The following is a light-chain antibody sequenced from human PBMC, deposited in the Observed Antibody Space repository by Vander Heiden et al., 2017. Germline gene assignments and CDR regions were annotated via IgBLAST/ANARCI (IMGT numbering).Light chain of an antibody. V-gene: IGKV3-20*01. CDR2: GAS. J-gene: IGKJ1*01. CDR1: QSVSSSC. Sequence: EIVLTQSPGTLSLSPGERATLSCRASQSVSSSCLAWYQQKPVQAPRLIIHGASTRATGIPDRFSGSGSGTDFTLTIRRLETEDFALYYCQQYGSSPPEWTFGQGTKVEIK. CDR3: QQYGSSPPEWT.